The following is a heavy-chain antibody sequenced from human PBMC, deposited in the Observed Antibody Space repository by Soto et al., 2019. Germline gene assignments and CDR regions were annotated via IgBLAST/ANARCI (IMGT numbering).Heavy chain of an antibody. J-gene: IGHJ5*02. D-gene: IGHD1-7*01. Sequence: EVQLLESGGGLVQPGGSLRLSCAASGFTFSSYGMTWVRQAPGKGLEWVSFSSATGAGTYYADSVKGRFTISRDNSKNPLYLQMSSLRADDTAVYYCAKDRPAGGNYGFYSDLWGPGALVIVSS. CDR2: SSATGAGT. CDR1: GFTFSSYG. CDR3: AKDRPAGGNYGFYSDL. V-gene: IGHV3-23*01.